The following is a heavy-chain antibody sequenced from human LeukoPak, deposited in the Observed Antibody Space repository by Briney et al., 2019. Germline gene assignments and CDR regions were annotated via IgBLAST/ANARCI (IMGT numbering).Heavy chain of an antibody. V-gene: IGHV4-31*03. Sequence: MPSETLSLTCTVSGGSISSGGYYWSWIRQYPGKGLEWIGYIYYSGSTYYNPSLKGRITMAVDTSKNHFSLKLSSVTAADTAVYYCASASYPTHGDYGHDYWGQGTLVTVSS. CDR1: GGSISSGGYY. J-gene: IGHJ4*02. D-gene: IGHD4-17*01. CDR2: IYYSGST. CDR3: ASASYPTHGDYGHDY.